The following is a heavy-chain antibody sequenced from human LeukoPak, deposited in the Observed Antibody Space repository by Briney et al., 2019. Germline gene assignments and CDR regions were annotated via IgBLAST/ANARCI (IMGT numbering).Heavy chain of an antibody. Sequence: GGSLRLSCAASGFTFSSHWMSWVRQAPGKGLEWVANIKQDGSEKYYVDSVKGRFTISRDNAKNSLYLQISSLRAEDTAVYYCARDGVAPGIYFDYWGQGALVTVSS. J-gene: IGHJ4*02. D-gene: IGHD2-2*01. CDR3: ARDGVAPGIYFDY. CDR1: GFTFSSHW. CDR2: IKQDGSEK. V-gene: IGHV3-7*01.